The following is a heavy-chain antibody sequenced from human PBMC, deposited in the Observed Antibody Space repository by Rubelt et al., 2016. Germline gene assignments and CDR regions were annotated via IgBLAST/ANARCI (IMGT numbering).Heavy chain of an antibody. V-gene: IGHV3-7*01. Sequence: VQLVESGGGVVQPGRSLRLSCAASGFTFSRYAMHWVRQAPGKGLEWVANIKEDGSEKYYVDSVKGRFIISRDNAKNSLFLQMKSLRAEDTGVYFCAREQGLPSIVLGFYGMDVWGQGTTVTVSS. D-gene: IGHD2-8*02. CDR2: IKEDGSEK. CDR3: AREQGLPSIVLGFYGMDV. J-gene: IGHJ6*02. CDR1: GFTFSRYA.